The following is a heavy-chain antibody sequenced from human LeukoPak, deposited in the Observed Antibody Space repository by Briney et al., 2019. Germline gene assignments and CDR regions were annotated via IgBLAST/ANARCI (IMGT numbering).Heavy chain of an antibody. J-gene: IGHJ4*02. CDR3: AKSYNGYESKPDY. V-gene: IGHV3-23*01. CDR2: VSGTGGRT. CDR1: GFTFSTYA. D-gene: IGHD5-12*01. Sequence: GGSLRLSCAASGFTFSTYAMSWVRQAPGKGLEWVSVVSGTGGRTYYADSVKGRFTISRDNSKITLYLQMNSLRAEDTAVYYCAKSYNGYESKPDYWGQGTLVTVSS.